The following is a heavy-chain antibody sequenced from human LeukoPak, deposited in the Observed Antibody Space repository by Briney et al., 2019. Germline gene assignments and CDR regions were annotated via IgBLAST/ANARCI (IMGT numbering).Heavy chain of an antibody. V-gene: IGHV3-33*06. J-gene: IGHJ4*02. D-gene: IGHD6-13*01. CDR3: AKQVASSWYFDY. Sequence: GGSLRLSCAESGFTFSSYGMHWVRQAPGKGLEWVAVIWYDGSNKYYADSVKGRFTISRDNSKNTLYLQMNSLRAEDTAVYYCAKQVASSWYFDYWGQGTLVTVSS. CDR1: GFTFSSYG. CDR2: IWYDGSNK.